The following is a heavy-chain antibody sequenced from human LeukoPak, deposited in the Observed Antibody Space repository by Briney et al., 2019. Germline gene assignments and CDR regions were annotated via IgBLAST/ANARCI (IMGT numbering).Heavy chain of an antibody. D-gene: IGHD4-17*01. Sequence: TGGPLRLSCAASGFTFSSYSMNWVRQAPGKGLEWVSSISSSSSYIYYADSVKGRFTISRDNAKNSLYLQMNSLRAEDTAVYYCARDLPNLHYGVNPRVFDYWGQGTLATVSS. J-gene: IGHJ4*02. CDR2: ISSSSSYI. CDR1: GFTFSSYS. CDR3: ARDLPNLHYGVNPRVFDY. V-gene: IGHV3-21*01.